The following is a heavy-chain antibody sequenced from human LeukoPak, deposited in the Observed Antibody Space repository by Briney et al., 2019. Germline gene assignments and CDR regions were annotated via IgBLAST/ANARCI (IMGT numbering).Heavy chain of an antibody. V-gene: IGHV1-2*02. CDR3: ARGAHYDFWSGPTNYYFDY. CDR2: INPNSGGT. Sequence: ASVKVSCKASGYTFTGYYMHWVRQAPGQGLEWMGWINPNSGGTNYAQRFQGRVTMTRDTSISTAYMELSSLRSDDTAVYYCARGAHYDFWSGPTNYYFDYWGQGTLVTVSS. D-gene: IGHD3-3*01. J-gene: IGHJ4*02. CDR1: GYTFTGYY.